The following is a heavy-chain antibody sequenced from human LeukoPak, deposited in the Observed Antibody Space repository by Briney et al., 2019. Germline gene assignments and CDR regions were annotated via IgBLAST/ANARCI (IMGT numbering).Heavy chain of an antibody. D-gene: IGHD1-1*01. J-gene: IGHJ4*02. CDR2: INPNSGGT. CDR3: ASDPRGTGTPSN. Sequence: ASVKVSCKAFGHSLTSYSMHWVRQAPGQGLEWMGWINPNSGGTNYAQKFQGRVTMTRDTSISTAYMELSRLRSDDTAFYYCASDPRGTGTPSNWGQGTLVTVSS. V-gene: IGHV1-2*02. CDR1: GHSLTSYS.